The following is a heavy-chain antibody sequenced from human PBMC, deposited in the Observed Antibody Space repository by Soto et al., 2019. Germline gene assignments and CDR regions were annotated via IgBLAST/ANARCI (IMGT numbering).Heavy chain of an antibody. CDR2: ISPDGGEI. V-gene: IGHV3-7*01. J-gene: IGHJ4*02. CDR1: GFTFSNIW. CDR3: AKGPR. Sequence: LVESGGGLVQPGGSLRLSCVASGFTFSNIWMSWVRRSPEKGPEWVASISPDGGEIYYVDSVKGRFTISRDNTRNSLYLQMNRLGGEDTAVYYCAKGPRWGQGTLVTVSS.